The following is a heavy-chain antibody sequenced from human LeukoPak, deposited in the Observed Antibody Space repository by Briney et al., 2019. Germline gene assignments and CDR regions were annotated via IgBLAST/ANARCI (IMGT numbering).Heavy chain of an antibody. V-gene: IGHV3-21*01. J-gene: IGHJ4*02. CDR1: GFTFSSYS. D-gene: IGHD3-22*01. CDR3: ARDALNYYDSSGYYYDY. CDR2: IISSSSYI. Sequence: PGGSLRLSCAASGFTFSSYSMNWVRQAPGKGLEWVSSIISSSSYIYYADSVKGRFTISRDNAKNSLYLQMNSLRAEDTAVYYCARDALNYYDSSGYYYDYWGQGTLVTVSS.